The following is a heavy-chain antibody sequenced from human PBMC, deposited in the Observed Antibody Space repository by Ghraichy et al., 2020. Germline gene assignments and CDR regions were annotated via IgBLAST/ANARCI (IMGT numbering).Heavy chain of an antibody. Sequence: ASVKVSCKASGYTFITYVIHWVRQAPGQRLEWMGWINADNGDTKYSEKFQGRVTITRDTSASTAYMERSSLRSEDTAVYYCAKDRGGSGDFDYWGQGTLVTVSS. J-gene: IGHJ4*02. V-gene: IGHV1-3*01. CDR1: GYTFITYV. D-gene: IGHD1-26*01. CDR3: AKDRGGSGDFDY. CDR2: INADNGDT.